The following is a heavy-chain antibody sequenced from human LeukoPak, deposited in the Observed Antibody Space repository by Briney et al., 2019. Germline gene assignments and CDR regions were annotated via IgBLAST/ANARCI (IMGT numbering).Heavy chain of an antibody. Sequence: GGSLRLSCAVSGFTFNTYAMTWVRQAPGKGLEWVSTISSSGGTTYYADSVKGRFSISRDNSKNTLCLQMNSLRADDAAVYYCAKPVTVTTAAFDSWGQGTLVTVSS. V-gene: IGHV3-23*01. J-gene: IGHJ4*02. CDR2: ISSSGGTT. CDR3: AKPVTVTTAAFDS. D-gene: IGHD4-17*01. CDR1: GFTFNTYA.